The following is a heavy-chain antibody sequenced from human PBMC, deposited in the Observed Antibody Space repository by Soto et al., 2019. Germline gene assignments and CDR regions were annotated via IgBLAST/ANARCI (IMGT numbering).Heavy chain of an antibody. Sequence: VASVKVSFKASGGGFSTYAITWVRQAPGQGLEWMGGITPIFDTTNYAQKFQGRVTITADESTTTVHMELTSLTSEDTAVYYCATGGTTVTRRFDYWGQGTLVTVSS. D-gene: IGHD4-17*01. CDR1: GGGFSTYA. CDR3: ATGGTTVTRRFDY. J-gene: IGHJ4*02. CDR2: ITPIFDTT. V-gene: IGHV1-69*13.